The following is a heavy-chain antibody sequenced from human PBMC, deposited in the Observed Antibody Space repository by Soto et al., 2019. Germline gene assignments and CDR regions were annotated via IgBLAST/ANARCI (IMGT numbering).Heavy chain of an antibody. J-gene: IGHJ5*02. Sequence: PSETLSLTCTVSGGSISSGDYYWSWIRQPPGKGLEWIGYIYYSGSTYYNPSLKSRVTISVDTSKNQFSLKLSSVTAADTAVYYCATGYSSSWYVTPNWFDPWGQGTLVTVSS. CDR1: GGSISSGDYY. CDR2: IYYSGST. V-gene: IGHV4-30-4*01. CDR3: ATGYSSSWYVTPNWFDP. D-gene: IGHD6-13*01.